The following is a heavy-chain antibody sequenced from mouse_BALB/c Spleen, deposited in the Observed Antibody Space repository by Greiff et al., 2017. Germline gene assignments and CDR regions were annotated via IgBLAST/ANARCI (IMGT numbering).Heavy chain of an antibody. V-gene: IGHV1-5*01. CDR3: TRNFITTVVDWYFDV. D-gene: IGHD1-1*01. J-gene: IGHJ1*01. CDR1: GYTFTSYW. CDR2: IYPGNSDT. Sequence: VQLQQSGTVLARPGASVKMSCKASGYTFTSYWMHWVKQRPGQGLEWIGAIYPGNSDTSYNQKFKGKAKLTAVTSTSTAYMELSSLTNVDSAVYYCTRNFITTVVDWYFDVWGAGTTVTVSS.